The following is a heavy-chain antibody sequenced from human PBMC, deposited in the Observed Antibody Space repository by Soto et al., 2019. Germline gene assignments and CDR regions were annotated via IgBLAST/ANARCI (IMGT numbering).Heavy chain of an antibody. V-gene: IGHV3-53*01. Sequence: PGGSLRLSCVASGFSISDYYMTWFRQAPGKGLEWVSVIYNDDSTNYADSVKGRFSISRDSPKNTLYLQMNNLRPDDTAVYYCSTSYYLDSSGSDSWGQGTLVTVSS. CDR3: STSYYLDSSGSDS. J-gene: IGHJ5*01. CDR1: GFSISDYY. D-gene: IGHD3-22*01. CDR2: IYNDDST.